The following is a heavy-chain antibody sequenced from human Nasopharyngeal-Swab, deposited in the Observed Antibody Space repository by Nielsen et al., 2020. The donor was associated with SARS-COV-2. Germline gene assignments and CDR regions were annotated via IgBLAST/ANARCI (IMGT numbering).Heavy chain of an antibody. D-gene: IGHD5-18*01. Sequence: GESLKISCAASGFAFSTYSMNWVRQAPGKGPGWVSSISSSSSYTYYADSVKGRFTISRDNAKNSLYLQMNSLRAEDTAVYYCAGAPKQVWSRDYFDTWGQGMLVTVSS. CDR3: AGAPKQVWSRDYFDT. CDR1: GFAFSTYS. CDR2: ISSSSSYT. J-gene: IGHJ4*02. V-gene: IGHV3-21*01.